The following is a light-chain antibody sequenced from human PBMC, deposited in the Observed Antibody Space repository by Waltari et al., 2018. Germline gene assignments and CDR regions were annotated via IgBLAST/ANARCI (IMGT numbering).Light chain of an antibody. Sequence: DIQMTQSPSTLSASVADSVTITYRASQSIDTWLAWYQQKPGKPPKLLIYETSILENGVPSRFSGSGSGTEFTLTISSLQPDDFATYYCQHYTSYPYTFGQGTKLEVK. V-gene: IGKV1-5*03. CDR2: ETS. CDR1: QSIDTW. J-gene: IGKJ2*01. CDR3: QHYTSYPYT.